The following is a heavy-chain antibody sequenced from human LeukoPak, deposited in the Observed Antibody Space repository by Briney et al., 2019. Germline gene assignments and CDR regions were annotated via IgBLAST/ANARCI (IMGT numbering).Heavy chain of an antibody. Sequence: SQTLSLTCTVSGGSISSGGYYWSWIRQHPGKGLEWIGYIYYSGSTYYNPSLKSRVTISVDTSKNQFSLKLSSVTAADTAVYYCAREGYCSGGSCRLIDYWGQGTLVTVSS. V-gene: IGHV4-31*03. CDR2: IYYSGST. CDR3: AREGYCSGGSCRLIDY. J-gene: IGHJ4*02. D-gene: IGHD2-15*01. CDR1: GGSISSGGYY.